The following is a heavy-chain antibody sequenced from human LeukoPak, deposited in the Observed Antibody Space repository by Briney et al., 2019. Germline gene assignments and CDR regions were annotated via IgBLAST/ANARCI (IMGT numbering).Heavy chain of an antibody. V-gene: IGHV3-23*01. D-gene: IGHD3-16*01. CDR1: GFTFSNFA. CDR3: ARQTYDDAFDI. J-gene: IGHJ3*02. CDR2: INGSGGET. Sequence: PGGSLRLSCAVSGFTFSNFAMSWFRQAPGKGLEWVSGINGSGGETHYADSVEGRFTISRDNSRNTLILQMNSLRADDTAIYYCARQTYDDAFDIWGQGTMVIVSS.